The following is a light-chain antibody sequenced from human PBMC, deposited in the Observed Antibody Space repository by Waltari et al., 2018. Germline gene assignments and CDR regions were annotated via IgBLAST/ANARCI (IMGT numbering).Light chain of an antibody. V-gene: IGLV1-44*01. CDR1: SLNVESNA. Sequence: QSVLTQPPSASGNPGQRVPISCSVSSLNVESNAVNWYQHLPGTTPKLLIYNSNYRPSGVPDRFSGSTSGTSASLAISGLQSEDEAEYYCAAWDDSRSGWVFGGGTKVTVL. CDR2: NSN. CDR3: AAWDDSRSGWV. J-gene: IGLJ3*02.